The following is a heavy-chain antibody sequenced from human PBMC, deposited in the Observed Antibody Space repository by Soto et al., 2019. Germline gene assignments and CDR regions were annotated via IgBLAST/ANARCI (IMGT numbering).Heavy chain of an antibody. V-gene: IGHV4-61*01. CDR1: GDSIMRDSYY. D-gene: IGHD5-12*01. Sequence: SETLSLTCTVSGDSIMRDSYYWNWIRQHPGKGLEWIGYIYYCGTTNYNPSLKSRVTISTDTSKNQFSLKLSSVTAADTAVYYCARQIVATTSPVFDYWGQGTLVTVSS. CDR3: ARQIVATTSPVFDY. J-gene: IGHJ4*02. CDR2: IYYCGTT.